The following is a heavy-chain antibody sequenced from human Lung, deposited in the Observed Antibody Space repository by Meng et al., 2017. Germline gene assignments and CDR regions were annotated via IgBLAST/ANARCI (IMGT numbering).Heavy chain of an antibody. CDR2: MSFDGAQV. Sequence: GGVGPPGGSLRLSLAASGFTFNTYAMHWVRQAPGKGLEWVSLMSFDGAQVYYSDSVRGRFTISRDNSKNTLYLQMNSLRAEDTAVYYCARDKPPNDVWGRGTLVTVSS. CDR3: ARDKPPNDV. V-gene: IGHV3-30*01. J-gene: IGHJ2*01. CDR1: GFTFNTYA.